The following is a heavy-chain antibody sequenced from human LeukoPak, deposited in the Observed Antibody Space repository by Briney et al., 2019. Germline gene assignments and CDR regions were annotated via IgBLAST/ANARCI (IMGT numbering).Heavy chain of an antibody. Sequence: SETLSLTCTVSGDSISGYYWAWIRQPAGEGMDWIGHSYAPGSSNYSPSFKSRVTMSIDMSNNQFSLRLNSVTAADTAMYYCARDLEDFDSPANDYWGQGTHVIVSP. CDR1: GDSISGYY. CDR3: ARDLEDFDSPANDY. D-gene: IGHD2-15*01. V-gene: IGHV4-4*07. CDR2: SYAPGSS. J-gene: IGHJ4*02.